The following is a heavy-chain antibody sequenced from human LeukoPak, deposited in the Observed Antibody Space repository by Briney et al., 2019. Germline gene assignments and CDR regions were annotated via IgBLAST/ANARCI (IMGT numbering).Heavy chain of an antibody. CDR2: ISWNSGSI. CDR3: AKDSYDYAGYAFDI. J-gene: IGHJ3*02. Sequence: GGSLRLSCAASGFTFDDYAMPWVRQAPGKGLEWVSGISWNSGSIGYAVSVKGRFTLSRDNAKKSLYLQMNSLRAEYTALYYCAKDSYDYAGYAFDIWGQGTMVTVSS. V-gene: IGHV3-9*01. CDR1: GFTFDDYA. D-gene: IGHD3-16*01.